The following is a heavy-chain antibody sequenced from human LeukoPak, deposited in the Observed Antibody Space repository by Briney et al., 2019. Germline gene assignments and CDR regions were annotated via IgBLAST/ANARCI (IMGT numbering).Heavy chain of an antibody. Sequence: GGSLRLSCAASGFTFSDYYMSWIRQAPGRGLEWVSYISSSGSTIYYADSVKGRFTISRDNAKNSLYLQMNSLRAEDTAVYYCARGVLWFGEFLSWFDPWGQGTLVTVSS. D-gene: IGHD3-10*01. CDR3: ARGVLWFGEFLSWFDP. J-gene: IGHJ5*02. V-gene: IGHV3-11*01. CDR1: GFTFSDYY. CDR2: ISSSGSTI.